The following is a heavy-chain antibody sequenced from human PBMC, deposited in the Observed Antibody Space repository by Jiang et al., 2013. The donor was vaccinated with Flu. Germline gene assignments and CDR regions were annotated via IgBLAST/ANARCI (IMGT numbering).Heavy chain of an antibody. D-gene: IGHD1-26*01. CDR3: ARSAVPMATTSDYAEYFQL. J-gene: IGHJ1*01. CDR1: DSYSVPMA. Sequence: GGVVQPGSSLRLSCASVWDSYSVPMACTGSARLQARAGVLTIISYDGSHKYYADSVKGRFTISRDNSKSTLYLQMNTLRAEDTAVYYCARSAVPMATTSDYAEYFQLWGHGTLVTVSS. V-gene: IGHV3-33*05. CDR2: ISYDGSHK.